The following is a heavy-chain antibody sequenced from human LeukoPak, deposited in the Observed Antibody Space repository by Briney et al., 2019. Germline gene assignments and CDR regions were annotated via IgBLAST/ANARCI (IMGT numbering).Heavy chain of an antibody. CDR2: ISYDGSNQ. V-gene: IGHV3-30-3*01. Sequence: PGGSLRLSCAASGFTFRNYALHWVRQAPGKGLEWVAVISYDGSNQYYADSVKGRFTISRDNSRNTVYLQMISLRVEDTAVYYCAREDSGVPQNWGQGTLVTVSS. D-gene: IGHD3-10*01. CDR1: GFTFRNYA. J-gene: IGHJ4*02. CDR3: AREDSGVPQN.